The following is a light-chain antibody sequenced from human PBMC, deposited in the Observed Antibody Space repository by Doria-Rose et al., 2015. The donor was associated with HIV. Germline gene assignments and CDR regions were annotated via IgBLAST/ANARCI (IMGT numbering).Light chain of an antibody. J-gene: IGKJ1*01. CDR1: QSFSSTY. CDR2: DGS. CDR3: HQYGTSWT. V-gene: IGKV3-20*01. Sequence: EIVLTQSPGTLSLSPGERATLSCRASQSFSSTYLAWYQQKPGQAPGLLIYDGSTRATGIPDRFSASGSGTDFTLTINRLEHEDFALYYCHQYGTSWTFGQGTKVEI.